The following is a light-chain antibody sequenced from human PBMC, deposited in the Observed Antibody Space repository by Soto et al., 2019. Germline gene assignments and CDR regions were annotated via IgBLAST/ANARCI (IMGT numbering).Light chain of an antibody. CDR2: STT. V-gene: IGLV8-61*01. Sequence: QTVVTQEPSFSVSPGGTVTLTCGLSSGSVFTSYYPSWFQQTPGQAPRTLIYSTTTRSSGVPDRFSGSILGNKAALTITGAQADDESDYYCVLYMGNGIWVFGGGTKLTVL. CDR1: SGSVFTSYY. CDR3: VLYMGNGIWV. J-gene: IGLJ3*02.